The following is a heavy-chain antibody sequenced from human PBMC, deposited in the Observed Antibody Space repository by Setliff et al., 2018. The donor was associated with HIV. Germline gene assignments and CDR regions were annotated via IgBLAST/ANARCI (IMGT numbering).Heavy chain of an antibody. CDR2: VYYSGST. D-gene: IGHD3-22*01. CDR1: GGSISSSSYY. CDR3: ARLKRYYYDSSGPYSFDV. Sequence: PSETLSLTCIVSGGSISSSSYYWGWVRQPPGKGLEWIGTVYYSGSTYYNPSLKSRVTISVDTSENQFSLKLRSVTAADTAVYYCARLKRYYYDSSGPYSFDVWGQGTMVTVSS. V-gene: IGHV4-39*07. J-gene: IGHJ3*01.